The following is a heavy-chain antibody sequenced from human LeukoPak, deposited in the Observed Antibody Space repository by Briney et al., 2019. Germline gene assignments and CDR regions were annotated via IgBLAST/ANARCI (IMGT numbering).Heavy chain of an antibody. D-gene: IGHD4-17*01. J-gene: IGHJ4*02. V-gene: IGHV4-39*07. CDR2: IYYTGST. CDR1: GGSISSRNYY. CDR3: ARGLRYGDFDY. Sequence: SETLSLTCTVSGGSISSRNYYWGWIRQPPGKGLEWIGNIYYTGSTYYNPSLKSRVTISVDTSKDQFSLKLTSVTAADTAMYYCARGLRYGDFDYWGQGTLVTVSS.